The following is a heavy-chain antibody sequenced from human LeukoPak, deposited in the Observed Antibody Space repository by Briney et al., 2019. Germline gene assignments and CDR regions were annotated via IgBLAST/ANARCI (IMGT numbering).Heavy chain of an antibody. J-gene: IGHJ6*04. CDR2: ISYDGSNK. CDR3: AKDRVAVADSYYYYGMDV. CDR1: GFTFSSYG. D-gene: IGHD6-19*01. Sequence: GGSLRLSCAASGFTFSSYGMHWVRQAPGKGLEWVAVISYDGSNKYYADSVKGRFTISRDNSKNTLYLQMNSLRAEDTAVYYCAKDRVAVADSYYYYGMDVWGKGTTVTVSS. V-gene: IGHV3-30*18.